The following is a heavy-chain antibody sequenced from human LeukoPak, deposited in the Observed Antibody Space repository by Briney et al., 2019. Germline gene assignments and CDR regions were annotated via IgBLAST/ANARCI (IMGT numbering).Heavy chain of an antibody. J-gene: IGHJ4*02. D-gene: IGHD3-10*01. V-gene: IGHV3-30-3*01. CDR2: ISYDGSNK. CDR3: ARGSLYYYGSGGDY. Sequence: GGSLRLSCAASGFTFSSYAMHWVRQAPGKGLEWVAVISYDGSNKYYADSVKGRFTISRDNSKNTLYLQMNSPRAEDTAVYYCARGSLYYYGSGGDYWGQGTLVTVSS. CDR1: GFTFSSYA.